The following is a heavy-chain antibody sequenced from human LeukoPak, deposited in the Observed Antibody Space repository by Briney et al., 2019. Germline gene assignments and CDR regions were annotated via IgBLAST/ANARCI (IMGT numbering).Heavy chain of an antibody. CDR3: AKGRGYSGYDSDYFDY. D-gene: IGHD5-12*01. Sequence: GGSLRLSCAASGFTSSSYAMSWVRQAPGKGLEWVSAISGSGGSTYYADSVKGRFTISRDNSKNTLYLQMNSLRAEDTAVYYCAKGRGYSGYDSDYFDYWGQGTLVTVSS. CDR2: ISGSGGST. CDR1: GFTSSSYA. J-gene: IGHJ4*02. V-gene: IGHV3-23*01.